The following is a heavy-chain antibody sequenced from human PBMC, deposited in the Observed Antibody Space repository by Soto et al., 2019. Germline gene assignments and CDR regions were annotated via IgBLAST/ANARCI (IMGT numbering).Heavy chain of an antibody. CDR3: ARVSTLQLVPTLQDRQYFQH. Sequence: ASVKVSCKASGYTYTSYARHWVCQAPGQRLEWMGWINAGNGNTKYSQKFQGRVTITRDTSASTAYMELSSLRSEDTAVYYCARVSTLQLVPTLQDRQYFQHWGQGTLVTVSS. D-gene: IGHD6-13*01. CDR1: GYTYTSYA. J-gene: IGHJ1*01. V-gene: IGHV1-3*01. CDR2: INAGNGNT.